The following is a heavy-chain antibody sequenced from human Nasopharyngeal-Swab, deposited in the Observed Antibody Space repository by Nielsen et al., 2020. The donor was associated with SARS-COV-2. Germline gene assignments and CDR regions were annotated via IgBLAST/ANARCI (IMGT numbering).Heavy chain of an antibody. CDR3: ARWGVGFGDNAHATFDS. Sequence: GESLKISCVVPGFSVSSNYMSWVRQAPGKGLEWVSVIYSGGATYYADSVKGRFTISRDNSKNTLYLQMNSLRSEDTAVYFCARWGVGFGDNAHATFDSWGQGTLVTVSS. V-gene: IGHV3-53*05. D-gene: IGHD3-10*01. CDR1: GFSVSSNY. CDR2: IYSGGAT. J-gene: IGHJ4*02.